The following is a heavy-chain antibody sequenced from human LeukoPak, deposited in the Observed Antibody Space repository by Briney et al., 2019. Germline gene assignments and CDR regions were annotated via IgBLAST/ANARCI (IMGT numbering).Heavy chain of an antibody. J-gene: IGHJ4*02. D-gene: IGHD3-22*01. CDR2: INSDGSST. CDR1: GFTFSSYW. CDR3: AKDLELVVIATYYFDY. V-gene: IGHV3-74*01. Sequence: GGSLRLSCAASGFTFSSYWMHWVHQAPGKGLVWVSRINSDGSSTSYADSVKGRFTISRDNSKNTLYLQMNSLRAEDTAVYYCAKDLELVVIATYYFDYWGQGTLVTVSS.